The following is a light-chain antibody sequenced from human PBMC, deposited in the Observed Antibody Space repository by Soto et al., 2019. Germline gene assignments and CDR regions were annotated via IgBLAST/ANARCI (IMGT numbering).Light chain of an antibody. CDR3: QHYNSYGT. CDR2: AAS. Sequence: EIQMTQSPSSLSASVEDRVIITCRASQSISNHLNWYQQKPGKAPKLLIFAASSLQSGVPSRFSGSRSGTDFTLTISSLQPDDFATYYCQHYNSYGTFGQGTKV. CDR1: QSISNH. V-gene: IGKV1-39*01. J-gene: IGKJ1*01.